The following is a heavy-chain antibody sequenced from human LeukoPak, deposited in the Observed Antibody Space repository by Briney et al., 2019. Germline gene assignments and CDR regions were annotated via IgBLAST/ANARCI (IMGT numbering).Heavy chain of an antibody. V-gene: IGHV4-61*02. Sequence: SETLSLTCTVSGGSISSGSYYWSWIRQPAGKGLEWIGRIYTSGSTNYNPSLKSRVTISVDTSENQFSLKLSSVTAADTAVYYCARGGASFDYWGQGTLVTVSS. D-gene: IGHD5-12*01. CDR1: GGSISSGSYY. CDR2: IYTSGST. CDR3: ARGGASFDY. J-gene: IGHJ4*02.